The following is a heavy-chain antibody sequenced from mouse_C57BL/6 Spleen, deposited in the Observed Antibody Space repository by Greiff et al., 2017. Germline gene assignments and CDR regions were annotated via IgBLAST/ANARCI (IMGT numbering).Heavy chain of an antibody. CDR3: AREGANWDY. D-gene: IGHD4-1*01. CDR2: IYPGSGNT. J-gene: IGHJ2*01. V-gene: IGHV1-76*01. CDR1: GYTFTDYY. Sequence: VKLVESGAELVRPGASVKLSCKASGYTFTDYYINWVKQRPGQGLEWIARIYPGSGNTYYNEKFKGKATLTAEKSSSTAYMQLSSLTSEDSAVYFCAREGANWDYWGQGTTLTVSS.